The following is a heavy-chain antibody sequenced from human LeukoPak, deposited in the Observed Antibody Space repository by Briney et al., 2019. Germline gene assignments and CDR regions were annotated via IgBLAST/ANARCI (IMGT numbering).Heavy chain of an antibody. D-gene: IGHD3-3*01. Sequence: PGGSLRLSCAASGFTFSGSWMHWVRQAPGKGLVWVSRINSDGSITNYADSVKGRFTISRDNAKNTLYLQMRSLRAEDTAVYYCARMEVAWGQGTVVTVSS. V-gene: IGHV3-74*01. J-gene: IGHJ3*01. CDR1: GFTFSGSW. CDR2: INSDGSIT. CDR3: ARMEVA.